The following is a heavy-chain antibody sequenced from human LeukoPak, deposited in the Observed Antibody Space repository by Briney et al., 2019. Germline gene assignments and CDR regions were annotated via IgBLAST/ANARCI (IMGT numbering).Heavy chain of an antibody. CDR2: IYYSGST. Sequence: PSETLSLTCTVSGGSISGSSYYWGWIRQPPGKGLEWIGSIYYSGSTYYNPSLKSRVTISVDTSKNQFSLKLNSVTATDTAVYYCAREVGDAFDIWGQGTMVTVSS. D-gene: IGHD1-26*01. J-gene: IGHJ3*02. CDR1: GGSISGSSYY. V-gene: IGHV4-39*02. CDR3: AREVGDAFDI.